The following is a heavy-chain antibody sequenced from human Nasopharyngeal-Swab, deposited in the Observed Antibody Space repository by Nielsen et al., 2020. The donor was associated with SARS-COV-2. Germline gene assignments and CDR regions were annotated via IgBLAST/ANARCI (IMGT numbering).Heavy chain of an antibody. CDR2: INHSGST. V-gene: IGHV4-34*01. CDR1: GGSFSGYY. D-gene: IGHD5-18*01. J-gene: IGHJ4*02. Sequence: SETLSLTCAVYGGSFSGYYWSWIRQPPGKGLEWIGEINHSGSTNYNPSLKSRVTISVDTSKNQFSLKLSSVTAADTAVYYCARGLTAMVFGGGGYSYGFPLFDYWGQGTLVTVSS. CDR3: ARGLTAMVFGGGGYSYGFPLFDY.